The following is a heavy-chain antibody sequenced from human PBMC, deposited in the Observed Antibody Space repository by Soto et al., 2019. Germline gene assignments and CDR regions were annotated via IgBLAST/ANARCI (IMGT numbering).Heavy chain of an antibody. CDR2: ISGYNGNT. D-gene: IGHD6-19*01. CDR1: GYTFSNYG. V-gene: IGHV1-18*01. Sequence: QVQLVQSGAEVKKPGASVTVSCKTSGYTFSNYGINWVRQPPGQGLEWMGWISGYNGNTNYARTVQGRVTMTTDTSTGTVYMELRSLKSDDTAIYYCSRFIMVGGWFDPNYYHGMDVWGQGTTVTVSS. CDR3: SRFIMVGGWFDPNYYHGMDV. J-gene: IGHJ6*02.